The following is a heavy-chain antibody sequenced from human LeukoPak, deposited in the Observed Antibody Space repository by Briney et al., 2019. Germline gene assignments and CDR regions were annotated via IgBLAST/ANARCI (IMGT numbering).Heavy chain of an antibody. J-gene: IGHJ4*02. CDR3: AAVLGSGSYLYYFDY. CDR2: IVVGSGNT. CDR1: GFTFTSSA. Sequence: SVKGSCKASGFTFTSSAVQWVRQARGQRLEWIGWIVVGSGNTNYSQKFQERVNITRDMSTSTAYMELSSLRSEDTAVYYCAAVLGSGSYLYYFDYWGQGTLVTVSS. D-gene: IGHD3-10*01. V-gene: IGHV1-58*01.